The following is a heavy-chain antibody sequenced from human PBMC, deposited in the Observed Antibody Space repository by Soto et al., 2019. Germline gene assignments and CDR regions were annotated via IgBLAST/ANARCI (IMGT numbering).Heavy chain of an antibody. CDR1: GGSISSGGYY. CDR3: ARAPSYYGDYHYNYWYFYI. CDR2: IYYSGST. D-gene: IGHD4-17*01. J-gene: IGHJ2*01. V-gene: IGHV4-31*03. Sequence: PSETLSLTCTVSGGSISSGGYYWSWIRQHPGKGLEWIGYIYYSGSTYYNPSLKSRVTISVDTSKNQFSLKLSSVTAADTAVYYCARAPSYYGDYHYNYWYFYIWGRGSLVTVS.